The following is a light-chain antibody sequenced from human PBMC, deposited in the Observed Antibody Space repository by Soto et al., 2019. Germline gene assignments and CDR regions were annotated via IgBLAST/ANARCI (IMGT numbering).Light chain of an antibody. CDR1: QSLSNY. CDR3: QQTYSSPET. J-gene: IGKJ1*01. Sequence: DIQMTQFPSSLSASVGDRVTITCRASQSLSNYLNWFQQKPGNPPKLLIYAASTLQGGVPSRFSGRGSGTDFTLTISSLQPEDFATYYCQQTYSSPETFGQGTKVEI. CDR2: AAS. V-gene: IGKV1-39*01.